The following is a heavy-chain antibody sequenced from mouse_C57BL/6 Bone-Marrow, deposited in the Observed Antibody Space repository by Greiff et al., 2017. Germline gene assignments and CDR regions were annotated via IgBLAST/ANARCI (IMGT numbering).Heavy chain of an antibody. CDR1: GYTFTSYW. V-gene: IGHV1-50*01. D-gene: IGHD1-1*01. CDR3: ARALYYGSTYYAMDY. J-gene: IGHJ4*01. Sequence: VQLQQPGAELVKPGASVKLSCKASGYTFTSYWMPWVKQRPGQGLEWIGEIDPSDSYTNYNQKFKGKATLTVDTSSSTAYMQLSSLTSEDSAVYYCARALYYGSTYYAMDYWGQGTSVTVSS. CDR2: IDPSDSYT.